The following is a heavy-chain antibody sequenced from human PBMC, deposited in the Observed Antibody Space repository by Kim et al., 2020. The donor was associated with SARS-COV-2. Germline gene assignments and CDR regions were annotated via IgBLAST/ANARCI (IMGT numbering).Heavy chain of an antibody. J-gene: IGHJ4*02. CDR3: VRGGRSSQWDY. D-gene: IGHD6-13*01. CDR2: ISSSSSYI. Sequence: GGSLRLSCAASGFTFSSYSMNWVRQAPGKGLEWVSSISSSSSYIYYADSVKGRFTISRDNAKNSLYLQMNSLRAEDTAVYYCVRGGRSSQWDYWGQGTLVTVSS. CDR1: GFTFSSYS. V-gene: IGHV3-21*01.